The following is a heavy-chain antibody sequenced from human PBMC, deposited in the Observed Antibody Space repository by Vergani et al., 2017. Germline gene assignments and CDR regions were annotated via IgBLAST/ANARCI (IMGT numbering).Heavy chain of an antibody. CDR3: AKDLGTSAGGGWFDH. Sequence: EVQLVESGGGIVKPGGSLRLSCVASGFTSAGYAMHWVRQAPGKGLEWVSGISWNSNSIGYADSVKGRFTISRDNAKNSLYLQMNSLRAEDTALYYCAKDLGTSAGGGWFDHWGQGTLVTVSS. V-gene: IGHV3-9*02. CDR2: ISWNSNSI. J-gene: IGHJ5*02. CDR1: GFTSAGYA. D-gene: IGHD3-16*01.